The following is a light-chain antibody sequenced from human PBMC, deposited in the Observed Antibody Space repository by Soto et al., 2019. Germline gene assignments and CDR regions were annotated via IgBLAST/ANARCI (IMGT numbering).Light chain of an antibody. J-gene: IGKJ1*01. CDR2: GAS. V-gene: IGKV3-15*01. Sequence: EIVMTQSPATLSVSPGERATLSCRASQSVSSNLAWYQQKPGQAPRLLIYGASTRATGIPARFSGSGSGTEFALTLSSLQSEDFAVYYCQQYNNLPFPSWTCGQGTKVEIK. CDR3: QQYNNLPFPSWT. CDR1: QSVSSN.